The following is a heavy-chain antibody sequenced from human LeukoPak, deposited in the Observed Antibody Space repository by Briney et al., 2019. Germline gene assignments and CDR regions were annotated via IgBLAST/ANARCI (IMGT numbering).Heavy chain of an antibody. D-gene: IGHD3-22*01. J-gene: IGHJ1*01. CDR1: GYTFTSYY. V-gene: IGHV1-46*01. Sequence: ASVKVSCKASGYTFTSYYMHWVRQAPGQGLEWMGIINPSGGGTSYAQKFQGRVTMTRDTSTSTVYMELSSLRSEDTAVYYCAREALDDYITTGFQHWGQGTLVTVSS. CDR2: INPSGGGT. CDR3: AREALDDYITTGFQH.